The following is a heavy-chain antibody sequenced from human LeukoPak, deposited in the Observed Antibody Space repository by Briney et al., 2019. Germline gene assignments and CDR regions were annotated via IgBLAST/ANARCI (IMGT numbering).Heavy chain of an antibody. D-gene: IGHD5-12*01. CDR3: ARGPSGYHNT. V-gene: IGHV3-66*01. CDR2: IFSGGRT. CDR1: EFSVGILY. Sequence: PGRCLRLSCALSEFSVGILYMSWVRRAPGRGLEWVSLIFSGGRTSFANSVKGRFTISRDNSKDTLYLQMSSPGAEDTAVYYCARGPSGYHNTGGQGTLVTVSS. J-gene: IGHJ4*02.